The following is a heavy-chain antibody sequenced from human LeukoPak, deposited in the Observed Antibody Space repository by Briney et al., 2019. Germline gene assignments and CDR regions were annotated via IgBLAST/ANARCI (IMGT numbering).Heavy chain of an antibody. J-gene: IGHJ6*03. Sequence: GGSLRLSCATSGFTFSSYWMNWVRQAPGEGLEWVSSIGGSSTSIYYADSVKGRFTISRDNAKSALYLQMNSLRAEDTAVYYCARVRYSSSSRYMDVWGKGTTVTVSS. D-gene: IGHD6-6*01. CDR1: GFTFSSYW. CDR2: IGGSSTSI. V-gene: IGHV3-21*01. CDR3: ARVRYSSSSRYMDV.